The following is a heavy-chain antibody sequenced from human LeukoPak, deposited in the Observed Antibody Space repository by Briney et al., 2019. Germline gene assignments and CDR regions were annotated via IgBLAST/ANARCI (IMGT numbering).Heavy chain of an antibody. CDR2: ISYDGSNK. V-gene: IGHV3-30*03. CDR3: ARETGYSSGWYSDY. J-gene: IGHJ4*02. CDR1: GFTFSSYG. D-gene: IGHD6-19*01. Sequence: GRSLRLSCAASGFTFSSYGMHWVRQAPGKGLEWVAVISYDGSNKYYADSVKGRFTISRDNSKNTLYLQMNSLRAEDTAVYYCARETGYSSGWYSDYWGQGTLVTVSS.